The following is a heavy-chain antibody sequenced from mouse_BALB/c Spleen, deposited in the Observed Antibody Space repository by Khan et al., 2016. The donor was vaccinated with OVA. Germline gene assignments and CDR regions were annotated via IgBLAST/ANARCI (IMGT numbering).Heavy chain of an antibody. J-gene: IGHJ4*01. V-gene: IGHV3-2*02. CDR1: GYSIPSDYA. CDR2: ISYSGST. CDR3: ARYGSHDNDTMDY. Sequence: EVQLQESGPGLVKPSQSLYLTCNVTGYSIPSDYAWNWIRQFPGNKLEWMGYISYSGSTNYNTYIKSRFSLTRDTSTNQSFLPLYSVTTEATATFYCARYGSHDNDTMDYGGQGTSVTVAS. D-gene: IGHD2-4*01.